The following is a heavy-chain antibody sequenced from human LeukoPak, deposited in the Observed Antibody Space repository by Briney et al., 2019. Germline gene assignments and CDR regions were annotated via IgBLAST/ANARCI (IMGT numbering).Heavy chain of an antibody. D-gene: IGHD1-26*01. CDR3: ARVPEGVGATVHWFDP. V-gene: IGHV4-39*07. CDR2: IYYSGST. Sequence: SETLSLTCTVSGGSISSSSYYWGWIRQPPGKGLEWIGSIYYSGSTYYNPSLKSRVTISVDTSKNQFSLKLSSVTAADTAVYYCARVPEGVGATVHWFDPWGPGNPGHRLL. J-gene: IGHJ5*02. CDR1: GGSISSSSYY.